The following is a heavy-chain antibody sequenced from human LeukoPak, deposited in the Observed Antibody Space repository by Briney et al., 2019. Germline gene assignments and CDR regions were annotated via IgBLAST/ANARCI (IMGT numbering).Heavy chain of an antibody. Sequence: PGGSLRLSCAPSGFTFSSYSMNWVRQAPGKGLEWVSYISSSGITIYYADSVKGRFTISRDNSKNTLYLQMSSLRAEDTAVYYCARGDYYDGSGYYSYYFDYWGQGTLVTVSS. J-gene: IGHJ4*02. D-gene: IGHD3-22*01. CDR3: ARGDYYDGSGYYSYYFDY. CDR2: ISSSGITI. V-gene: IGHV3-48*01. CDR1: GFTFSSYS.